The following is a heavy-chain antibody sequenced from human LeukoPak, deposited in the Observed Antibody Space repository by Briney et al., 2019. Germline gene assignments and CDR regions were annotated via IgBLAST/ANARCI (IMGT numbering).Heavy chain of an antibody. V-gene: IGHV1-69*13. CDR2: IIPIFGTA. J-gene: IGHJ6*02. Sequence: ASVKVSCKASGGTFSSYATSWVRQAPGQGLEWMGGIIPIFGTANYAQKFQGRVTITADESTSTAYMELSSLRSEDTAVYYCARGITMVRTRGYYGMDVWGQGTTVTVSS. CDR3: ARGITMVRTRGYYGMDV. D-gene: IGHD3-10*01. CDR1: GGTFSSYA.